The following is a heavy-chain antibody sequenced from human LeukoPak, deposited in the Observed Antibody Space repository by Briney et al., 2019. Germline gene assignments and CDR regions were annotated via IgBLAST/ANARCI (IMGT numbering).Heavy chain of an antibody. CDR1: GFRLGSYS. Sequence: GGSLRLSCGASGFRLGSYSMDWVRQAPGKGLEWVSHINSGSYTIYYADSVKGRFTISRDNAGNSLYLQMNSLRDEDTAVYYCAGVLLERPGIDSFDMWGQGTMVTVSS. CDR2: INSGSYTI. J-gene: IGHJ3*02. D-gene: IGHD1-1*01. V-gene: IGHV3-48*02. CDR3: AGVLLERPGIDSFDM.